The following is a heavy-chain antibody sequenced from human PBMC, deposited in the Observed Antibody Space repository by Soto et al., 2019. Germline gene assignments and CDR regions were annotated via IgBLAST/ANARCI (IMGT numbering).Heavy chain of an antibody. CDR3: ARVVPGAEAWFGP. CDR1: GYTFTGYF. V-gene: IGHV1-2*06. D-gene: IGHD2-2*01. J-gene: IGHJ5*02. Sequence: QVQLVQSGAEVKIPGTSVKVSCKASGYTFTGYFIHWLRHAPGQGLEWMGRINPNSGATNYARKFQDRVTMTRDTSINTAYMELSSLRSDDTAIYYCARVVPGAEAWFGPWGQGTLVTVSS. CDR2: INPNSGAT.